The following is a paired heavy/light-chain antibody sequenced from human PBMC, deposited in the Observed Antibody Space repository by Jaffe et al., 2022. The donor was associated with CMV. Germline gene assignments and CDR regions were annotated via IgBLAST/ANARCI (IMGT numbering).Heavy chain of an antibody. CDR3: ARLSPAYCGGDCYSGDAFDI. J-gene: IGHJ3*02. CDR2: IYYSGST. CDR1: GGSISSSSYY. V-gene: IGHV4-39*01. D-gene: IGHD2-21*02. Sequence: QLQLQESGPGLVKPSETLSLTCTVSGGSISSSSYYWGWIRQPPGKGLEWIGSIYYSGSTYYNPSLKSRVTISVDTSKNQFSLKLSSVTAADTAVYYCARLSPAYCGGDCYSGDAFDIWGQGTMVTVSS.
Light chain of an antibody. J-gene: IGKJ5*01. CDR1: QSVSSN. V-gene: IGKV3-15*01. Sequence: EIVMTQSPATLSVSPGERATLSCRASQSVSSNLAWYQQKPGQAPRLLIYGASTRATGIPARFSGSGSGTEFTLTISSLQSEDFAVYYCQQYNNWPPAITFGQGTRLEIK. CDR2: GAS. CDR3: QQYNNWPPAIT.